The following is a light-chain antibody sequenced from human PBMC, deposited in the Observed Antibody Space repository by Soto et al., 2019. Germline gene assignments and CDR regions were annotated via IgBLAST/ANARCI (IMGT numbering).Light chain of an antibody. CDR2: DAS. J-gene: IGKJ1*01. V-gene: IGKV1-5*01. CDR1: QSVSDW. CDR3: QQYENYWT. Sequence: IQMTQSPSTLSASVGDRVTITCRASQSVSDWLAWYQQKPGKAPKLLIYDASNLESGVPSRFSGSGSGTDFTLTISNLQPDDFATYYCQQYENYWTFGQGTKVDIK.